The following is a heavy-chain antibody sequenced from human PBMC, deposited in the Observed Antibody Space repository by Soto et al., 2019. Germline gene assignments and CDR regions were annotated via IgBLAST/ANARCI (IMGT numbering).Heavy chain of an antibody. D-gene: IGHD2-15*01. V-gene: IGHV3-23*03. Sequence: EVQLLESGGDLVQPGGSLRLSCAASGFSFRDYSMSWVRQAPGKGLEWVSFIDLSATTTYYRDSVKGRFTISKDKSTNTVYLQMNSLRVEDTAIYYCAKDRVPVGIYSFDYWGQGVLVTVSS. CDR1: GFSFRDYS. J-gene: IGHJ4*02. CDR3: AKDRVPVGIYSFDY. CDR2: IDLSATTT.